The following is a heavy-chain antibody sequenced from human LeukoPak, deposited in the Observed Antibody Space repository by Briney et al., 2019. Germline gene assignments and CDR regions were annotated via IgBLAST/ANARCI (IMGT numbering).Heavy chain of an antibody. CDR3: ARGPVEAVFGVSTED. V-gene: IGHV1-8*01. CDR1: GHTFTSYN. CDR2: MNPNSGNT. J-gene: IGHJ6*02. Sequence: ASVKVSCKASGHTFTSYNINWVRQAIGQGLEWMGWMNPNSGNTGYAQKFQGRVSMTRDTSISTAYMELSSLRSEDTAVYYCARGPVEAVFGVSTEDWGQGTTVTVSS. D-gene: IGHD3-10*02.